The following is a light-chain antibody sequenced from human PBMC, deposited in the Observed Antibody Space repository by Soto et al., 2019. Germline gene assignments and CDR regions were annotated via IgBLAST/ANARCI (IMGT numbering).Light chain of an antibody. J-gene: IGKJ4*01. Sequence: DIVMTQSPDSLAVSLGERATINYKSSQSVLYSSNNKNYLAWYQQKPGQPPKLLIYWASTRESGVPDXFSGSGXXXXXXLTISSLQAEDVAVYYCQQYYSTPPLTFGGGTKVEIK. V-gene: IGKV4-1*01. CDR1: QSVLYSSNNKNY. CDR2: WAS. CDR3: QQYYSTPPLT.